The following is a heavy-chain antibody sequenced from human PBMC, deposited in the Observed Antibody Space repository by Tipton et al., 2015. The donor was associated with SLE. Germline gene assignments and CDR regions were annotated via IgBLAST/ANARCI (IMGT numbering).Heavy chain of an antibody. CDR2: IRKSSSNI. CDR3: ARDQSGSTDDAFDI. D-gene: IGHD1-1*01. Sequence: SLRPSCAASGFMFSSYAMNWVRQAPGKGLEWVSCIRKSSSNIYYADSVKGRFTISRDDAKNSLYLQMSSLSADDTAVYYCARDQSGSTDDAFDIWGQGTMVTVSS. CDR1: GFMFSSYA. V-gene: IGHV3-21*06. J-gene: IGHJ3*02.